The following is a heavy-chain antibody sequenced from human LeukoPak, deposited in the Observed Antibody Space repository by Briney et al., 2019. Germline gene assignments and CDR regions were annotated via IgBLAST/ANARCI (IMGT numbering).Heavy chain of an antibody. CDR3: ARVFDS. CDR2: IFYTGKT. V-gene: IGHV4-39*07. Sequence: SETLSLTCTVSGGVVSTSDYYWGWIRQSPGKGLEWIGDIFYTGKTNYNPSLKSRATISLDTSKNQFSLRLTSVTAADTAVYFCARVFDSWGQGKLVTVSS. CDR1: GGVVSTSDYY. J-gene: IGHJ4*02.